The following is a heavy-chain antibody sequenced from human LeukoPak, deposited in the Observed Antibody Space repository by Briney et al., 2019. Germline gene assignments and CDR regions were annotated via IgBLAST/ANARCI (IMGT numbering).Heavy chain of an antibody. J-gene: IGHJ6*02. D-gene: IGHD6-19*01. Sequence: GSSVKVSCKASGGTFISYAISWARQAPGQGLEWMGRIIPILGIANYAQKFQGRVTITADKSTSTAYMELSSLRSEDTAVYYCARDIAVYGGDYYYGMDVWGQGTTVTVSS. V-gene: IGHV1-69*04. CDR3: ARDIAVYGGDYYYGMDV. CDR1: GGTFISYA. CDR2: IIPILGIA.